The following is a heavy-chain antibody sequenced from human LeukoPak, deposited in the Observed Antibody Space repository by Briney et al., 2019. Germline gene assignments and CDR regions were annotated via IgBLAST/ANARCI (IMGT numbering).Heavy chain of an antibody. J-gene: IGHJ3*02. CDR2: ISSSSSYI. CDR1: GFTFSSYS. Sequence: GGSLRLSCAPSGFTFSSYSMNWVRQAPGKGLGWVSSISSSSSYIYYADSVKGRFTISRDNAKNSLYLQMNSLRAEDTAVYYCAREHYYDSSGYYYDAFDIWGQGTMVTVSS. V-gene: IGHV3-21*01. CDR3: AREHYYDSSGYYYDAFDI. D-gene: IGHD3-22*01.